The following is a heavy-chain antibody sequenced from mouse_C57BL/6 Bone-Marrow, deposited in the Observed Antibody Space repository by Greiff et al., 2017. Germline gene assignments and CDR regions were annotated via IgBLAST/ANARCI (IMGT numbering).Heavy chain of an antibody. CDR2: IRNKANNTAT. Sequence: EVKLVESGGGLVQPGGSMKFSCAASGFTFSDAWMDWVRQSPEKGLEWVAEIRNKANNTATYYAESVKGRFTISRDDSKSSVYLQMTSLRAEGIGIYYCTGRGYCDGSSLYWYFDVWGTGTTVTVSS. J-gene: IGHJ1*03. CDR1: GFTFSDAW. V-gene: IGHV6-6*01. CDR3: TGRGYCDGSSLYWYFDV. D-gene: IGHD1-1*01.